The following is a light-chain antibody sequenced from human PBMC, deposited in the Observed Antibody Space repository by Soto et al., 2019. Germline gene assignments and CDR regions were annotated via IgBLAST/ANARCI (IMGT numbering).Light chain of an antibody. J-gene: IGLJ3*02. V-gene: IGLV2-11*01. CDR2: DVN. CDR3: CSYAGSFTWV. CDR1: SRDVGYYTY. Sequence: QSALTQPRSVSGSPGQSVTISCTGTSRDVGYYTYVSWYQQYPGKAPKLMIFDVNKRPSGVPDRFSGSKSGNTASLTISGLLAEDEADYYCCSYAGSFTWVFGGGTTLTVL.